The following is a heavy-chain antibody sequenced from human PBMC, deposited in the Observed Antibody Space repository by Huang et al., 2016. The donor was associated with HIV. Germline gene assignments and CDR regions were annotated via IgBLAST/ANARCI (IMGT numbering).Heavy chain of an antibody. CDR2: INPNSGGT. CDR1: GYTFTGYY. CDR3: AREGVDYSDHHDAFDI. J-gene: IGHJ3*02. D-gene: IGHD4-17*01. V-gene: IGHV1-2*02. Sequence: QVQLVQSGAEVKKPGASVKVSCKASGYTFTGYYMHWVRQAPGQGLEWMGWINPNSGGTNYAQKFQGRVTMTRDTSISIAYMELSRLRSDDTAVYYCAREGVDYSDHHDAFDIWGQGTMVTVSS.